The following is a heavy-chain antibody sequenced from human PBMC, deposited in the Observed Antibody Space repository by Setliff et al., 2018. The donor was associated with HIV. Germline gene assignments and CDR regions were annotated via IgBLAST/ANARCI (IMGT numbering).Heavy chain of an antibody. D-gene: IGHD3-10*01. CDR3: ARDLVGHGSGSYYDIPFDH. CDR2: ISGYNGDT. Sequence: ASVKVSCKASGYTFTSYAISWARQAPGQGLEWMGWISGYNGDTKLAQKFQGRLTVTADTSRSLAFMELRSLRSDDTAIYYCARDLVGHGSGSYYDIPFDHWGQGTLVTVSS. J-gene: IGHJ4*02. V-gene: IGHV1-18*01. CDR1: GYTFTSYA.